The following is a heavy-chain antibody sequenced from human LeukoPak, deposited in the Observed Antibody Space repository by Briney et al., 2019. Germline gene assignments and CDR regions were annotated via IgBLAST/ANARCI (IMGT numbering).Heavy chain of an antibody. V-gene: IGHV3-23*01. CDR1: GFTFSSYA. CDR3: AKDVPSVKIAVAGATSFDY. J-gene: IGHJ4*02. Sequence: GGSLRLSCAASGFTFSSYAMSWVRQAPGKGLEWASAISGSGGSTYYADSVKGRFTISRDNSKNTLYLQMNSLRAEDTAVYYCAKDVPSVKIAVAGATSFDYWGQGTLVTVSS. CDR2: ISGSGGST. D-gene: IGHD6-19*01.